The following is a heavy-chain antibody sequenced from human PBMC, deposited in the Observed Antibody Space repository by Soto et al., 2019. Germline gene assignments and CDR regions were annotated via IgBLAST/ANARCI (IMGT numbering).Heavy chain of an antibody. V-gene: IGHV3-30*18. Sequence: QVQLVESGGGVVQPGRSLRLSCAASGFTFSSYGMHWVRQAPGKGLEWVAVISYDGSNKYYADSVKGRFTNSRDNSKNTLYLQMNSLRAEDTAVYYCAEGYYFDYWGQGTLVTVSS. CDR3: AEGYYFDY. CDR2: ISYDGSNK. CDR1: GFTFSSYG. J-gene: IGHJ4*02.